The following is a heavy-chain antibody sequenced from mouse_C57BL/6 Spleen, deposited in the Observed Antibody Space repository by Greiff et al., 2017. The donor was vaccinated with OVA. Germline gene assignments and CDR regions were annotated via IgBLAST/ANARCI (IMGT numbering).Heavy chain of an antibody. CDR2: IDPEDGET. CDR1: GFNIKDYY. J-gene: IGHJ1*03. Sequence: EVKLVESGAELVKPGASVKLSCTASGFNIKDYYMHWVKQRTEQGLEWIGRIDPEDGETKYAPQFQGKATITADTSSNTAYLQLSSLTSEDTAVYDCARWGTTVVAPYFDVWGTGTTVTVSS. D-gene: IGHD1-1*01. V-gene: IGHV14-2*01. CDR3: ARWGTTVVAPYFDV.